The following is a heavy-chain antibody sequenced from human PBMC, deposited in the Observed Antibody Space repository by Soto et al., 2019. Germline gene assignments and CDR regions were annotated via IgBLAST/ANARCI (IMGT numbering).Heavy chain of an antibody. Sequence: HQAPGQRLEWMGWINAGNGNTKYSQKFQGRVTMTTDTSTSTAYMELRSLRSDDTAVYYCARDGALEVGDYWGQGTLVIVSS. V-gene: IGHV1-3*01. D-gene: IGHD2-15*01. CDR3: ARDGALEVGDY. CDR2: INAGNGNT. J-gene: IGHJ4*02.